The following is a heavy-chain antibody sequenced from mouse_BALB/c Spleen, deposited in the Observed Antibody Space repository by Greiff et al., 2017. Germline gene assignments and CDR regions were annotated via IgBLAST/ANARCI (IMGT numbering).Heavy chain of an antibody. Sequence: VQGVESGPGLVQPSQSLSITCTVSGFSLTSYGVHWVRQSPGKGLEWLGVIWSGGSTDYNAAFISRLSISKDNSKSQVFFKMNSLQANDTAIYYCAPHYYGSSRFAYWGQGTLVTVSA. CDR1: GFSLTSYG. CDR3: APHYYGSSRFAY. CDR2: IWSGGST. D-gene: IGHD1-1*01. J-gene: IGHJ3*01. V-gene: IGHV2-2*02.